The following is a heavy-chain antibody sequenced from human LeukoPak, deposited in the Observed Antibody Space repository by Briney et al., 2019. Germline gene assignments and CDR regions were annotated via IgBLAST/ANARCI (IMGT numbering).Heavy chain of an antibody. CDR1: GGSFSGYY. D-gene: IGHD3-3*01. CDR3: ARHGITIFGVVIRFDY. J-gene: IGHJ4*02. Sequence: SETLSLTCAVYGGSFSGYYWSWIRQPPGKGLEWIGEINHSGSTNYNPSLKSRVTISVDTSKNQFSLKLSSVTAADTAVYYCARHGITIFGVVIRFDYWGQGTLVTVSS. CDR2: INHSGST. V-gene: IGHV4-34*01.